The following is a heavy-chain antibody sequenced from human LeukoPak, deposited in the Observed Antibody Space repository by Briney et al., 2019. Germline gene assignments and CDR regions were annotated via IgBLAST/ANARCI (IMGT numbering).Heavy chain of an antibody. CDR3: ARDQHCSGGSCYRIWYFDL. J-gene: IGHJ2*01. V-gene: IGHV4-59*01. Sequence: PSETLSLTCTASGGSISGYYWSWIRQPPGKGLEWIGYIYNSGSTNYNPSLKSRVTISVDTSKNQFSLRLTSVTAADTAVYYCARDQHCSGGSCYRIWYFDLWGRGTLVTVSS. CDR1: GGSISGYY. D-gene: IGHD2-15*01. CDR2: IYNSGST.